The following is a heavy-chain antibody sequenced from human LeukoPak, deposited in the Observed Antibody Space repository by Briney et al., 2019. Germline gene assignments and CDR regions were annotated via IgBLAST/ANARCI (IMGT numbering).Heavy chain of an antibody. V-gene: IGHV1-69*05. CDR3: ARDEVGGYDY. CDR1: GGTFSSYA. CDR2: IIPIFGTA. D-gene: IGHD3-22*01. J-gene: IGHJ4*02. Sequence: SVKVSCKASGGTFSSYAISWVRQAPGQGLEWMGGIIPIFGTANYAQKFQGRVTITRDTSASTAYMELSSLRSEDTAVYYCARDEVGGYDYWGQGTLVTVSS.